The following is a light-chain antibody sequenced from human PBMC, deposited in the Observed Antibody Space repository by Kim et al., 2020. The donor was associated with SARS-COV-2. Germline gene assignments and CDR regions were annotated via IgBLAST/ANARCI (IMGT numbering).Light chain of an antibody. J-gene: IGKJ1*01. CDR1: QSVSGNH. Sequence: PAERAPLSCRATQSVSGNHLAWYQQKPDPAPRLLIYGVSRRATGIPDRFSGSGSATDFTLTISRLEPEDFAVYYCQQYGDSPRWTFGQGTKVDIK. CDR3: QQYGDSPRWT. CDR2: GVS. V-gene: IGKV3-20*01.